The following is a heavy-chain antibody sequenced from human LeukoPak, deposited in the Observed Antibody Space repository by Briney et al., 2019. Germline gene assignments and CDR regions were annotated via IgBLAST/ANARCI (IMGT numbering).Heavy chain of an antibody. CDR1: GGSISSYY. V-gene: IGHV4-59*01. J-gene: IGHJ4*02. CDR3: ARDEVGRYTFDY. D-gene: IGHD1-26*01. CDR2: IYYSGST. Sequence: SETLSLTCTVSGGSISSYYWSWIRQPPGKGLEWIGYIYYSGSTNYTPSLKSRITISVDASRNQFSLKLNSVTAADTAVYYCARDEVGRYTFDYWGQGILVTVSS.